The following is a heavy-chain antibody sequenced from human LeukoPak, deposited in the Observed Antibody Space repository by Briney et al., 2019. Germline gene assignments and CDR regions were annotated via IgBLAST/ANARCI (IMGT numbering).Heavy chain of an antibody. J-gene: IGHJ2*01. CDR2: IKHDGREK. CDR1: EFTFTSYW. Sequence: GGSLRLSCAASEFTFTSYWMSWVRQAPGKGLEWVANIKHDGREKYYMDSVKGRFTISRDNAKNSLYLQMNSLRAEDTAVYYCARDAFRARYFDLWGRGTLVTVSS. D-gene: IGHD3-10*01. CDR3: ARDAFRARYFDL. V-gene: IGHV3-7*01.